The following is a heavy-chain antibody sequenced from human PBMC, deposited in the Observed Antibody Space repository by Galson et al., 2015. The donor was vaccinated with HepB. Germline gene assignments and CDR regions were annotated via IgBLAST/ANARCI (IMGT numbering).Heavy chain of an antibody. CDR2: ISSSSSTI. J-gene: IGHJ4*02. D-gene: IGHD2-15*01. CDR3: ARVRYCSGGSCPMGY. V-gene: IGHV3-48*02. CDR1: GFTFSSYS. Sequence: SLRLSCAASGFTFSSYSMNWVRQAPGKGLEWVSYISSSSSTIYYADSVKGRFTISRDNAKNSLYLQMNSLRDEDTAVYYCARVRYCSGGSCPMGYWGQGTLVTVSS.